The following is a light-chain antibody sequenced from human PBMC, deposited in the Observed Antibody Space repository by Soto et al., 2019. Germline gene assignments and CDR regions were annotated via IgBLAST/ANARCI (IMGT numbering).Light chain of an antibody. J-gene: IGKJ2*01. CDR2: GAS. V-gene: IGKV3-20*01. CDR3: HQYGSSPQT. Sequence: EIVLTQSPGTLSLSPGERATLSCRASQSVSSSSFAWYQQKPGQAPRLLIYGASSRATGIPDRLSGSGSETDFTLTISRLEPEDFAVYFCHQYGSSPQTFGQGTKLEIK. CDR1: QSVSSSS.